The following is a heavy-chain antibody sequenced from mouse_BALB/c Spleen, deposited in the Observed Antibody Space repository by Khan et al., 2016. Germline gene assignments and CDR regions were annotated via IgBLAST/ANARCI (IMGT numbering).Heavy chain of an antibody. V-gene: IGHV1-9*01. CDR3: AREGHESLFVY. Sequence: QVRLQQSGAELMKPGASVKISCKATGYTFNSCWIEWVKQSPGHGLEWIGEILPGTDTTDYNEKFKDRAAFTADTSSNTVYMQLSSLTSEYSDVYYCAREGHESLFVYWGQGTLVTVSA. CDR2: ILPGTDTT. J-gene: IGHJ3*01. CDR1: GYTFNSCW.